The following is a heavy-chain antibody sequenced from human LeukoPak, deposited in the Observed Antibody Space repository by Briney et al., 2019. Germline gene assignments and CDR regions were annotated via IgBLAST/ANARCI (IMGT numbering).Heavy chain of an antibody. V-gene: IGHV3-53*01. CDR3: ARELGD. CDR1: GYTVNNNY. Sequence: GGSLRLSCATSGYTVNNNYMSWVREAPGKGLEWVSVIYGAGAGITYYIDSVKGRFTISRDNSRNTVYLQMNSLRAEDTAVYYCARELGDWGQGTLVTVSS. J-gene: IGHJ4*02. CDR2: IYGAGAGIT.